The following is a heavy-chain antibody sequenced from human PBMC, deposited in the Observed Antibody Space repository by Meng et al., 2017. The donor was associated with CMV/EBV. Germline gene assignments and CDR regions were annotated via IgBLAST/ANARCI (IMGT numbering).Heavy chain of an antibody. CDR1: GYSISSGYY. CDR2: IYHSGST. CDR3: ARRELQSY. V-gene: IGHV4-38-2*02. Sequence: SETLSLTCTVSGYSISSGYYWGWSRQPPGKGLEWFGSIYHSGSTYYNPSLKSRVTISVDTSKNQFSLKLSSVTAADTAVYYCARRELQSYWGQGTLVTVSS. J-gene: IGHJ4*02. D-gene: IGHD1-7*01.